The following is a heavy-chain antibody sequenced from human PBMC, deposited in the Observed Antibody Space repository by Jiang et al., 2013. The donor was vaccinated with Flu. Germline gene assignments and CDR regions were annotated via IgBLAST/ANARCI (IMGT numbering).Heavy chain of an antibody. CDR2: IWYDGSNK. CDR1: GFTFSSYG. J-gene: IGHJ4*02. V-gene: IGHV3-33*01. CDR3: ARGDTAMVMVLLDY. D-gene: IGHD5-18*01. Sequence: AASGFTFSSYGMHWVRQAPGKGLEWVAVIWYDGSNKYYADSVKGRFTISRDNSKNTLYLQMNSLRAEDTAVYYCARGDTAMVMVLLDYWGQGTLVTVSS.